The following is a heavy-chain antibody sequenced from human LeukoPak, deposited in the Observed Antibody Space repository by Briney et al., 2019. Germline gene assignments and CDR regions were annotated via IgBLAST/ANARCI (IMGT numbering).Heavy chain of an antibody. CDR2: IYYSGST. D-gene: IGHD3-22*01. Sequence: SETLSLTCTVSGGSISSYYWSWIRQPPGKGLEWIGYIYYSGSTNYNPSLKSRVTISVDTSKNQFSLKVSSVTAADTAVYYCARLQRGTSGYYTFDYWGQGTLVTVSS. CDR1: GGSISSYY. J-gene: IGHJ4*02. V-gene: IGHV4-59*08. CDR3: ARLQRGTSGYYTFDY.